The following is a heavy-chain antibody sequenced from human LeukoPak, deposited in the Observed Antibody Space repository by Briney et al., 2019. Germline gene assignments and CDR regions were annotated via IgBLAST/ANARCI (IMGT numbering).Heavy chain of an antibody. D-gene: IGHD3-22*01. Sequence: SVKVSCKTSGGTFSNINWVRQAPGQGLEWMGGIIRIFGTATYAQKFQGRVTITTDESTSTAYMELRGLTSEDTAVYYCARQWPKSSGYYLFDYWGQGTLVTVSS. V-gene: IGHV1-69*05. CDR1: GGTFSN. CDR3: ARQWPKSSGYYLFDY. CDR2: IIRIFGTA. J-gene: IGHJ4*02.